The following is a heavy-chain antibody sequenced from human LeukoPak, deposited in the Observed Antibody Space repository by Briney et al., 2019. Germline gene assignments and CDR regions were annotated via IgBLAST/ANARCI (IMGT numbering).Heavy chain of an antibody. Sequence: GGSLRLSCAASGFTFSNYWIHWVRQAPGKGLVWVSRINSDGSSTSYADSVKGRFIISRDNAKNTLYLQMNSLGAEDTAVYYCARDRYSNWFDPWGQGTLVTVSS. CDR1: GFTFSNYW. J-gene: IGHJ5*02. CDR2: INSDGSST. CDR3: ARDRYSNWFDP. D-gene: IGHD1-26*01. V-gene: IGHV3-74*01.